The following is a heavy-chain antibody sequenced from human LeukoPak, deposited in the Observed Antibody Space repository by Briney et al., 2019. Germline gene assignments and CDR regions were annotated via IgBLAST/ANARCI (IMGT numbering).Heavy chain of an antibody. D-gene: IGHD2-2*01. Sequence: GGSLRLSCAASGFTFDDYAMHWVRQAPGKGLEWGSGISWNSGSIGYADSVKGRFTISRDNAKNSLYLHMNSLRGEDTAVYYCARDREGYQLPQMRSYFYMDVWGKGTTVTISS. V-gene: IGHV3-9*01. J-gene: IGHJ6*03. CDR2: ISWNSGSI. CDR3: ARDREGYQLPQMRSYFYMDV. CDR1: GFTFDDYA.